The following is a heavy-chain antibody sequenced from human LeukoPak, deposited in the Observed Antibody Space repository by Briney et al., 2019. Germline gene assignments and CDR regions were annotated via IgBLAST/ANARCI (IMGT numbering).Heavy chain of an antibody. CDR3: ARQSVLDLSFDY. J-gene: IGHJ4*02. CDR1: GGSISSSSYY. V-gene: IGHV4-39*01. CDR2: IYFSGST. D-gene: IGHD2-2*03. Sequence: SETLSLTCTVSGGSISSSSYYWGWIRQPPGKGLEWIGNIYFSGSTYYNPSLKSRVTISVDTSKNQFSLKLRSVTAADTAVYYCARQSVLDLSFDYWGQGTLVTVSS.